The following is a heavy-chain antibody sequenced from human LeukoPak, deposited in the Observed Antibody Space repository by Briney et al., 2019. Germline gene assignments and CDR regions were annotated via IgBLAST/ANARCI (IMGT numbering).Heavy chain of an antibody. CDR2: IYYSGTT. CDR3: AEASEWSINY. Sequence: SETLSLTCTVSGGSISSSRYYWGWIRQPPGKGLDWIAIIYYSGTTYYNPSLKSRVTISVGTSKNQFSLKLSSETAADTAVYYCAEASEWSINYWGQGVLVTVSS. J-gene: IGHJ4*02. D-gene: IGHD3-3*01. CDR1: GGSISSSRYY. V-gene: IGHV4-39*01.